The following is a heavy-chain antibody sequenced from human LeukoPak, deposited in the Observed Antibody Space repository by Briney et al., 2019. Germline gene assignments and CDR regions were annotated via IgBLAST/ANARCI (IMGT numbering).Heavy chain of an antibody. V-gene: IGHV1-46*01. D-gene: IGHD3-22*01. CDR3: ARSGVQTQYYYDSSGYVD. Sequence: ASVKVSCKASGYTFTSYYMHWVRQAPGQGLEWMGIINPSGGSTSYAQKFQGRVTMIRDTSTSTVYMELSSLRSEDTAVYYCARSGVQTQYYYDSSGYVDWGQGTLVTVSS. CDR2: INPSGGST. CDR1: GYTFTSYY. J-gene: IGHJ4*02.